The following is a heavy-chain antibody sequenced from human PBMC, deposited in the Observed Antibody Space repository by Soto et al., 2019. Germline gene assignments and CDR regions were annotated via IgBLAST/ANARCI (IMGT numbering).Heavy chain of an antibody. J-gene: IGHJ5*02. D-gene: IGHD5-12*01. Sequence: SETLSLTCAVSGDSISNSNWWNWVRQPPGKGLEWIGEIEHSGSTNYNPSLKSRVTISVDKSKNQFSLKLTSVTAADTAVYYCARDGYSRSFDPWGQGTLITVSS. CDR3: ARDGYSRSFDP. CDR2: IEHSGST. CDR1: GDSISNSNW. V-gene: IGHV4-4*02.